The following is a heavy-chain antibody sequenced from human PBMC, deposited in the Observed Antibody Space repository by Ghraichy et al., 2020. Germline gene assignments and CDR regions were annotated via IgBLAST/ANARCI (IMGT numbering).Heavy chain of an antibody. Sequence: SETLTLTCAVYGGSFSGYYWSWIRQPPGKGLEWIGEINHSGSTNYNPSLKSRVTISVDTSKNQFSLKLSSVTAADTAVYYCARGTGTTIWGQGTLVTVSS. CDR1: GGSFSGYY. V-gene: IGHV4-34*01. D-gene: IGHD1-7*01. J-gene: IGHJ4*02. CDR2: INHSGST. CDR3: ARGTGTTI.